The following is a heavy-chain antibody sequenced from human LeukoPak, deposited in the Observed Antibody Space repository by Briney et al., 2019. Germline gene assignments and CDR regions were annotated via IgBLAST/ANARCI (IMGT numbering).Heavy chain of an antibody. D-gene: IGHD6-13*01. Sequence: ASVKVSCKASGYTFTSYGISWVRQAPGQGLEWMGWISAYNGNTNYAQKLQGRVTMTTDTSTSTAYMELRSLRSDDTAVYYCARDGERYSSSWYRGAYYYYYYMDVWGKGTTVTVSS. CDR2: ISAYNGNT. J-gene: IGHJ6*03. CDR3: ARDGERYSSSWYRGAYYYYYYMDV. V-gene: IGHV1-18*01. CDR1: GYTFTSYG.